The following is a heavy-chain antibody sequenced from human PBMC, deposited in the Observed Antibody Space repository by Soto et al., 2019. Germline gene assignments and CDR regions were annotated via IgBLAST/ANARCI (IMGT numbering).Heavy chain of an antibody. CDR1: GLMFNTYA. CDR3: ANRPRYYNMDV. CDR2: ITSTGGGT. Sequence: GGSLRLSCAASGLMFNTYAMTWVRQAPGKGLEWVATITSTGGGTYYADSVKGRFTISRDNSNNRLYLQMYSLRAEDTAVYFCANRPRYYNMDVWGQGTTVTVSS. J-gene: IGHJ6*02. V-gene: IGHV3-23*01.